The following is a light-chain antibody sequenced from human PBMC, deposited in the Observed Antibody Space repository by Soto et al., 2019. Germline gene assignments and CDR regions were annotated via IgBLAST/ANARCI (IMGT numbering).Light chain of an antibody. CDR3: SSYTRSRTWV. CDR1: SSDVGDYKY. CDR2: EVS. J-gene: IGLJ7*01. Sequence: QSVLTQPASVSGSPGQSITISCTGTSSDVGDYKYVSWYQHHPGKAPKVMIYEVSKRPSGVSNRFSGSKSGNTASLTISGLQAEDEGDYYCSSYTRSRTWVFGGGTQLTVL. V-gene: IGLV2-14*01.